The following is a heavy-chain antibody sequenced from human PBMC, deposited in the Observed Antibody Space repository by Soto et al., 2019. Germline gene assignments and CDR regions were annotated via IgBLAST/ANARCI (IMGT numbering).Heavy chain of an antibody. CDR3: TTGFGIAARTYYFDY. CDR1: GFTFSNAW. Sequence: EVQLVESGGGLVKPGGSLRLSCAASGFTFSNAWMSWVRQAPGKGLEWVGRIKSKTDGGTTDYAAPVKGRFTISRDDSKNTLYLQMNSLKTEDTAVYYCTTGFGIAARTYYFDYWDQGTLVTVSS. J-gene: IGHJ4*02. CDR2: IKSKTDGGTT. V-gene: IGHV3-15*01. D-gene: IGHD6-6*01.